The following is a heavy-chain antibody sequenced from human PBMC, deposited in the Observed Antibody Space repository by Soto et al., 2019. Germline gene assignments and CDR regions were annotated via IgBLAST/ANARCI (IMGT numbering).Heavy chain of an antibody. CDR1: GDSVSSNSAA. J-gene: IGHJ4*02. D-gene: IGHD6-19*01. Sequence: LSQTLSLTCAISGDSVSSNSAAWNWIRQSPSRGLEWLGRTYYRSKWYSEFALSMKSRITINPDTSKNQFSLQLNSVTPDDTAVYYCARSRGWLDCWGQGTLVTVSA. CDR2: TYYRSKWYS. V-gene: IGHV6-1*01. CDR3: ARSRGWLDC.